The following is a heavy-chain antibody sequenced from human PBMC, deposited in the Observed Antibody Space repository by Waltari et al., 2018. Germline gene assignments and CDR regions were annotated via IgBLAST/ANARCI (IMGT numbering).Heavy chain of an antibody. Sequence: QLQLQESGPGLVKPSETLSLTCTVSGGSISSSSYYWGWIRQPPGKGLEWIGRIYYSVSSYYNPSLKSRVTISVDTSKNQFSLKLSSVTAADTAVYYCAGVIATPFDYWGQGTPVTVSS. J-gene: IGHJ4*02. CDR1: GGSISSSSYY. CDR2: IYYSVSS. V-gene: IGHV4-39*07. CDR3: AGVIATPFDY. D-gene: IGHD2-21*01.